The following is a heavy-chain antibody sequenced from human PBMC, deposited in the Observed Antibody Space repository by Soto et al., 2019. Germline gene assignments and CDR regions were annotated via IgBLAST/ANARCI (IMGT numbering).Heavy chain of an antibody. Sequence: ASVKVSCKASGYTFTSYAMHWVRQAPGQRLEWMGWINAGNGNTKYSQKFQGRVTITRDTSASTAYMELSSLRSEDTAVYYCARDLSGTDYYDSSGDYYYYGMDVWGQGTTVTVSS. J-gene: IGHJ6*02. CDR1: GYTFTSYA. CDR2: INAGNGNT. V-gene: IGHV1-3*01. D-gene: IGHD3-22*01. CDR3: ARDLSGTDYYDSSGDYYYYGMDV.